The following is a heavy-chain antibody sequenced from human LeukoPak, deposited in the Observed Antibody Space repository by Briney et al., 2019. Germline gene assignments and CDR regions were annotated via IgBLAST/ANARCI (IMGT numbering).Heavy chain of an antibody. CDR2: IYYSGST. CDR1: GGSISSYY. J-gene: IGHJ5*02. CDR3: ARVLGYYYDSSGYSNNWFDP. Sequence: SETLSLTCTVSGGSISSYYWSWIRQPPGKGLEWIGYIYYSGSTNYNPSLKSRVTISVDTSKNQFSLKLSSVTAADTAVYYCARVLGYYYDSSGYSNNWFDPWGQGTLVTVSS. D-gene: IGHD3-22*01. V-gene: IGHV4-59*01.